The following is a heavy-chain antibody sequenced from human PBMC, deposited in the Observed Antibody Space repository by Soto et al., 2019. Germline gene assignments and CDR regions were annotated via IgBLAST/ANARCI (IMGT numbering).Heavy chain of an antibody. CDR1: GGSFSGYY. D-gene: IGHD3-10*01. J-gene: IGHJ6*02. Sequence: PSETLSLTCAVYGGSFSGYYWSWIRQPPGKGLEWIGEINHSGSTNYNPSLKSRVTISVDTSKNQFSLKLSSVTAADTAVYYCARGPPYYYGSGSRSPRGYGMDVWGQGTTVTVSS. CDR3: ARGPPYYYGSGSRSPRGYGMDV. V-gene: IGHV4-34*01. CDR2: INHSGST.